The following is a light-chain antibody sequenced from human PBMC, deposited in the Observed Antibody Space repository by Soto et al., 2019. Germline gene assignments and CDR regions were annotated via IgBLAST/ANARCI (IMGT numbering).Light chain of an antibody. CDR1: SSDVGGYNY. Sequence: QSALTHPASVSGSPGQSITISCTGTSSDVGGYNYVSWYQQHPGKAPKLMIYEVSNRPSGVSNRFAGSKSGNTASLTISGLQAEDEADYYCSSYTSRSTRVFGGGTKVTVL. CDR3: SSYTSRSTRV. CDR2: EVS. J-gene: IGLJ3*02. V-gene: IGLV2-14*01.